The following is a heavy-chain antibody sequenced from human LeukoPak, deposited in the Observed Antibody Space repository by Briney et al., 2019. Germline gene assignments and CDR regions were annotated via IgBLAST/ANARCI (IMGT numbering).Heavy chain of an antibody. CDR1: GYTFTGYY. CDR3: ARDVDTAMVFDY. CDR2: INPNSGGT. V-gene: IGHV1-2*02. J-gene: IGHJ4*02. D-gene: IGHD5-18*01. Sequence: ASVKVSCKASGYTFTGYYMHWGRQAPGQGLEWMGWINPNSGGTNYAQKFQGRVTMTRDTSISTAYMELSRLRSDDTAVYYCARDVDTAMVFDYWGQGTLVTVSS.